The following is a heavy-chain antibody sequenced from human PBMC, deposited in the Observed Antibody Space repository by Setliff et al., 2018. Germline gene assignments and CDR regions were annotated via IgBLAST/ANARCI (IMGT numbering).Heavy chain of an antibody. CDR3: ERLVRHCTRISCQRTSEADL. V-gene: IGHV1-18*01. J-gene: IGHJ5*02. CDR2: ISVYSGNA. CDR1: GYSFSDSA. D-gene: IGHD2-15*01. Sequence: GASVKVSCKASGYSFSDSAVSWVRQAPGQGLEWVGWISVYSGNAYYAQKLQDRVTLTTDTSTTTAYLELRSLRPDDTAVYYCERLVRHCTRISCQRTSEADLWGQGTQVTVSS.